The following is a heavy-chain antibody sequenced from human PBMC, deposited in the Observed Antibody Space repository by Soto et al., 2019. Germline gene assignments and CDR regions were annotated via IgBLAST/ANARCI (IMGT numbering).Heavy chain of an antibody. CDR3: ARVIMITFGGDYGMDV. CDR2: IYYSGST. CDR1: GCSISSGDYY. Sequence: LSLPCTVSGCSISSGDYYWSWIRQPPGKGLEWIGYIYYSGSTYYNPSLKSRVTISVDTSKNQFSLKLSSVTAADTAVYYCARVIMITFGGDYGMDVWGQGTTVTVSS. V-gene: IGHV4-30-4*01. D-gene: IGHD3-16*01. J-gene: IGHJ6*02.